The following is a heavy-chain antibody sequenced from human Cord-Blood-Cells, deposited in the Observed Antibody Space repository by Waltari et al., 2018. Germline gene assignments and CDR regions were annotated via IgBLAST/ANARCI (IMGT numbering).Heavy chain of an antibody. V-gene: IGHV1-69*01. CDR1: GGTSSSYA. CDR3: ARDLRPYYGTEDDY. CDR2: IIPIFGTA. Sequence: QVQLVQSGAEVKKPGSSVTVSCKASGGTSSSYAISWVRQAPGQGLEWMGGIIPIFGTANYAQKFQGRVTITADESTSTAYMELSSLRSEDTAVYYCARDLRPYYGTEDDYWGQGTLVTVSS. D-gene: IGHD3-3*01. J-gene: IGHJ4*02.